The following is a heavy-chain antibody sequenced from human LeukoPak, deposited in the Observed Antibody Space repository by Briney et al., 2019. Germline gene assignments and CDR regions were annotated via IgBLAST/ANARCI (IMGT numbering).Heavy chain of an antibody. CDR3: ARWGPTQNLSYSSLDY. J-gene: IGHJ4*02. D-gene: IGHD6-13*01. CDR1: GGTFSSYA. V-gene: IGHV1-69*13. Sequence: EASVKVSCKASGGTFSSYAISWVRQAPGQGLEWMGGIIPIFGTANYAQKFQGRVTSTADESTSTAYMGLSSLRSEDTAVYYCARWGPTQNLSYSSLDYWGQGTLVTVSS. CDR2: IIPIFGTA.